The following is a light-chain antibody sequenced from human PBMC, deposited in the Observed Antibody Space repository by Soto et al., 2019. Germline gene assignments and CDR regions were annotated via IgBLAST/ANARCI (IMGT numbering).Light chain of an antibody. V-gene: IGKV1-39*01. CDR3: RDRHT. J-gene: IGKJ2*01. CDR1: QSVRSD. Sequence: DVQMTQCPSSLSASVGDRVTITCRASQSVRSDLIWYQQKPGKAPEVLIYGAYTLQSGVPSRFSGSGSGTDFTLTISSLQFVDYSTCYHRDRHT. CDR2: GAY.